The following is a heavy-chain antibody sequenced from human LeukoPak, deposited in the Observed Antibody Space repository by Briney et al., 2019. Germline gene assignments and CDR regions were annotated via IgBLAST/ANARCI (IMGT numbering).Heavy chain of an antibody. CDR1: TYRFYTFTGYW. CDR3: ARVNHCYGSGSYSPFDY. CDR2: IYPGDSDT. V-gene: IGHV5-51*01. Sequence: GESLTISFKVSTYRFYTFTGYWIAWVRQMPGRGLEWIGIIYPGDSDTIYRPSFQRQTTTSADASITTADLQRSTLQASTTAMYYCARVNHCYGSGSYSPFDYWGQGTLITVSS. J-gene: IGHJ4*02. D-gene: IGHD3-10*01.